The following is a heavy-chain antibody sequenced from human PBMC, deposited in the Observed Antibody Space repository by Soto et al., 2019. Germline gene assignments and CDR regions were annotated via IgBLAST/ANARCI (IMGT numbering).Heavy chain of an antibody. D-gene: IGHD1-26*01. CDR3: ARRWATERYTRFYY. V-gene: IGHV2-70*12. CDR1: GFSLTTSGMC. J-gene: IGHJ4*02. CDR2: IDWDDDK. Sequence: SGPTLVNPTQTLTLTCSFSGFSLTTSGMCITWIRQPPGKALEWLALIDWDDDKYYTTSLKTRLTISRDTSKNQVVLTMTNMDPVDTRTYYCARRWATERYTRFYYCGQRSPVTGSS.